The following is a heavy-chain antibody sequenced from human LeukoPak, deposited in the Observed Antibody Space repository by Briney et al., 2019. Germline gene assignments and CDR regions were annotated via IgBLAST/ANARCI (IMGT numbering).Heavy chain of an antibody. Sequence: GGSLRLSCAASGFTFSSYSMNWVRQAPGKGLEWVSSISSSSSYIYYADSVKGRFTISRDNAKNSLYLQMNSLRAEDTAVYYCARDVPSIAVAYPDVWGQGTTVTVSS. D-gene: IGHD6-19*01. J-gene: IGHJ6*02. V-gene: IGHV3-21*01. CDR3: ARDVPSIAVAYPDV. CDR1: GFTFSSYS. CDR2: ISSSSSYI.